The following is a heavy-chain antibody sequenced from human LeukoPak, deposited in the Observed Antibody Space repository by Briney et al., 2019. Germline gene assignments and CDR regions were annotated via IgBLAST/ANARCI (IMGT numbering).Heavy chain of an antibody. CDR1: GGSISSGGYY. Sequence: SQTLSLTCTVSGGSISSGGYYWSWIRQHPGKGLEWIGYIYYSGSTYYNPSLKSRVTISVDTSKNQFSLKLSSVTAADTAVYYCATGPHYDYVWGSYRSYGAFDIWGQGTMVTVSS. CDR3: ATGPHYDYVWGSYRSYGAFDI. CDR2: IYYSGST. D-gene: IGHD3-16*02. V-gene: IGHV4-31*03. J-gene: IGHJ3*02.